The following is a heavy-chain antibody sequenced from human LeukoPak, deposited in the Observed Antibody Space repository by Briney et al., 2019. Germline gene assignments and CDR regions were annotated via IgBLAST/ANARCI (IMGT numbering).Heavy chain of an antibody. CDR3: ARDGVIPAAKIYYYYYYMDV. V-gene: IGHV4-61*02. CDR1: GGSISSGSYY. Sequence: SQTLSLTCTVSGGSISSGSYYWSWIRQPAVKGLEWIGRIYTSGSTNYNPSLKSRVTISVDTSKNQFSLKLSSVTAADTAVYYCARDGVIPAAKIYYYYYYMDVWGKGATVTVSS. J-gene: IGHJ6*03. CDR2: IYTSGST. D-gene: IGHD2-2*01.